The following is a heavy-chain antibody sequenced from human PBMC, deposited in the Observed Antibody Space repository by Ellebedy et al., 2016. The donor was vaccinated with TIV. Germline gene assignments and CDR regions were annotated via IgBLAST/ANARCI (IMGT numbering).Heavy chain of an antibody. D-gene: IGHD2-15*01. CDR2: FCSFSGDS. CDR3: ATGRQYYYDS. J-gene: IGHJ4*02. V-gene: IGHV1-3*01. CDR1: AYTFSTYC. Sequence: ASVKVSCKASAYTFSTYCIHWLRQAPGQRLEWMGWFCSFSGDSYYSQNFQDRLTITTDTSATTAYMELSSLRSEDTAVYFCATGRQYYYDSWGQGTLVSVSS.